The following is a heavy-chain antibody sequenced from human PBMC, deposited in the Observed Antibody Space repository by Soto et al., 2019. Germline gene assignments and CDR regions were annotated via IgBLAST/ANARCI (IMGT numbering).Heavy chain of an antibody. CDR3: ARGPGIAAAGTVDY. Sequence: PGGSLRLSCAASGFTVSSNYMSWVRQAPGKGLEWVSVIYSGGSTYYADSVKGRFTISRDNSKNTLYLQMNSLRAEDTAVYYCARGPGIAAAGTVDYWGQGTLVTVSS. J-gene: IGHJ4*02. D-gene: IGHD6-13*01. V-gene: IGHV3-66*01. CDR2: IYSGGST. CDR1: GFTVSSNY.